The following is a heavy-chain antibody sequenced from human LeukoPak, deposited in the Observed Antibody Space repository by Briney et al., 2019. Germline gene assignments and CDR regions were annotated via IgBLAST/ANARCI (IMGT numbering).Heavy chain of an antibody. Sequence: GGSLRLSCAASGFTFRDYSMNWARQAPGKGLEWVSYISSSSSITYYADSVRGRFTISRDNAKNSLYLQVNSLRAEDTAVYYCAREASYYGLGNYYNFDYWGQGTLVTVSS. D-gene: IGHD3-10*01. CDR2: ISSSSSIT. J-gene: IGHJ4*02. CDR1: GFTFRDYS. CDR3: AREASYYGLGNYYNFDY. V-gene: IGHV3-48*01.